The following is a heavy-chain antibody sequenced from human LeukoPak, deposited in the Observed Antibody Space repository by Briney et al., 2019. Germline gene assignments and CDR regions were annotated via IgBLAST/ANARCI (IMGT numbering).Heavy chain of an antibody. D-gene: IGHD1-26*01. J-gene: IGHJ3*02. V-gene: IGHV3-30*02. Sequence: GGSLRLSCAASGFTFSSYNMHWVRQAPGKGLEWVAFIRSDGSNKYYADSVKGRFTISRDNSKNTLYLQMNSLRNEDTAIYYCAKDWEYGFDIWGRGTMVTVAS. CDR1: GFTFSSYN. CDR2: IRSDGSNK. CDR3: AKDWEYGFDI.